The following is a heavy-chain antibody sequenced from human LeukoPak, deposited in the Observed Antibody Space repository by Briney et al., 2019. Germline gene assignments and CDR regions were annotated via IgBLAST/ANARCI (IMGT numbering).Heavy chain of an antibody. CDR1: GGSISSSNW. V-gene: IGHV4-4*02. CDR3: ASLDYYDSSGPVDP. D-gene: IGHD3-22*01. CDR2: IYHSGST. Sequence: SETLSLTCADSGGSISSSNWWSWVRQPPGKGLEWIGEIYHSGSTNYNPSLKGRVTISVDKSKNQFTLKLSSVTAADTAVYYCASLDYYDSSGPVDPWGQGTQVTVSS. J-gene: IGHJ5*02.